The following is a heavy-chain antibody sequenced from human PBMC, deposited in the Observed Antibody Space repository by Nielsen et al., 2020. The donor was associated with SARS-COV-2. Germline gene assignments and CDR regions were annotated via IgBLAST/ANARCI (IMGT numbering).Heavy chain of an antibody. Sequence: GGSLRLSCVASGYTFTSYAMHWVRQAPGQRLEWMGWINAGNGNTKYSQKFQGRVTITRDTSASTAYMELSSLRSEDTAVYYCAHLGATDEDAFDIWGQGTMVTVSS. CDR1: GYTFTSYA. J-gene: IGHJ3*02. D-gene: IGHD1-26*01. CDR3: AHLGATDEDAFDI. V-gene: IGHV1-3*01. CDR2: INAGNGNT.